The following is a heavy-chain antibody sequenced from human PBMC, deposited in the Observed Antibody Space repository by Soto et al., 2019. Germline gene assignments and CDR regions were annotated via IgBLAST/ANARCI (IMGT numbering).Heavy chain of an antibody. J-gene: IGHJ6*02. CDR2: ISYDGSSK. Sequence: GGSLRLSCAASGFTFSSYAMHWVRQAPGKGLEWVAVISYDGSSKYYADSVKGRFTISRDNSKNTLYLQMNSLRAEDTAVYYCARSRRGSGIGYYGMDVWGQGTTVTVPS. V-gene: IGHV3-30-3*01. CDR1: GFTFSSYA. CDR3: ARSRRGSGIGYYGMDV. D-gene: IGHD3-10*01.